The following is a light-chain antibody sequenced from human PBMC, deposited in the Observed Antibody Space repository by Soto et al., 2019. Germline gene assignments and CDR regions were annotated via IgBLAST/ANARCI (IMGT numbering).Light chain of an antibody. CDR1: QDISND. CDR2: DAS. J-gene: IGKJ4*01. CDR3: QQANTFALT. Sequence: MTQSPSSLSASVGDRVTITCQASQDISNDLNWYQQKPGKAPKLLIYDASNLETGVPSRFSGSGSGTDFTLTISSLQPEDFATYYCQQANTFALTFGGGTKVAIK. V-gene: IGKV1-33*01.